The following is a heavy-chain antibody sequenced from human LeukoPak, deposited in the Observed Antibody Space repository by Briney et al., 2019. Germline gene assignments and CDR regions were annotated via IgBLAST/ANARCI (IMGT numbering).Heavy chain of an antibody. CDR3: ARGPRSSGSCEYFQH. J-gene: IGHJ1*01. D-gene: IGHD3-10*01. CDR2: IYYSGST. CDR1: GGSISSYY. Sequence: SETLSLTCTVSGGSISSYYWSWIRQPPGKGLEWMGYIYYSGSTNYNPSLKSRVTISVDTSKNQFSLKLSSVTAADTAVYYCARGPRSSGSCEYFQHWGQGTLVTVSS. V-gene: IGHV4-59*08.